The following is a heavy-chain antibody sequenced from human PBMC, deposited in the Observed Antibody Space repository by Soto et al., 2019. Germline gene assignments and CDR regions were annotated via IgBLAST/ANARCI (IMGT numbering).Heavy chain of an antibody. Sequence: SETLSLTCTVSGGSISSYYWSWIRQPAGKGLEWIGRIYTSGSAYYNPSPKGGVTTSVDKSKNQFSLKLNSLTAADTAVYYCARDSDTAAGCGMDVWGQGTTVTVSS. CDR1: GGSISSYY. D-gene: IGHD5-18*01. CDR2: IYTSGSA. CDR3: ARDSDTAAGCGMDV. J-gene: IGHJ6*02. V-gene: IGHV4-4*07.